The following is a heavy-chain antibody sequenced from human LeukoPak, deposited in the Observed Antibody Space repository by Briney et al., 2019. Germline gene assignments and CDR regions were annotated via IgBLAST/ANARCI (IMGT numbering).Heavy chain of an antibody. V-gene: IGHV1-46*01. CDR2: INPSGNMA. Sequence: ASVKVSCKSSGYTFTRHYMHWVRQAPGQGLEWMGLINPSGNMAWSAQKFQGRVTLTRDMSTTTDYMELSSLRSEDTAVYYCARGDDYMALPLDYWGQGTLVTVSS. CDR1: GYTFTRHY. J-gene: IGHJ4*02. CDR3: ARGDDYMALPLDY. D-gene: IGHD4-11*01.